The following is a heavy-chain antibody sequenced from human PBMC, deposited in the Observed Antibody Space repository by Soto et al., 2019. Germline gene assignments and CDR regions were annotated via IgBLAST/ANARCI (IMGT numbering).Heavy chain of an antibody. CDR1: GGTFSSYA. J-gene: IGHJ6*02. V-gene: IGHV1-69*12. Sequence: QVQLVQSGAEVKKPGSSVKVSCKASGGTFSSYAISWVRQAPGQGLEWMGGIIPIFGTANYAQKFQGRVTITADESTSTAYMELSSLRSEETAVYYCARDQDSGHVIKLLYYYGMDVWGQGTTVTVSS. D-gene: IGHD5-12*01. CDR2: IIPIFGTA. CDR3: ARDQDSGHVIKLLYYYGMDV.